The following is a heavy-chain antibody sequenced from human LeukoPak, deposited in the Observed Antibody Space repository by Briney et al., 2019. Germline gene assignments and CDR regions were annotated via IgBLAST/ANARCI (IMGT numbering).Heavy chain of an antibody. CDR2: IYHSGST. D-gene: IGHD6-13*01. CDR3: ARVGRYWGAAAGTKGWFDP. V-gene: IGHV4-4*02. Sequence: PSETLSLTCAVSGGSISSSNWWSWVRQPPGKGLELIGEIYHSGSTNYNPSLKSRVTISVDTSKNQFSLKLSSVTAADTAVYYCARVGRYWGAAAGTKGWFDPWGQGTLVTVSS. J-gene: IGHJ5*02. CDR1: GGSISSSNW.